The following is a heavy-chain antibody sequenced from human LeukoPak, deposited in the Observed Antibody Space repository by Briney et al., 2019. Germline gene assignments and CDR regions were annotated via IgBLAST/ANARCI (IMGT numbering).Heavy chain of an antibody. CDR2: INHSGST. V-gene: IGHV4-34*01. Sequence: SETLSLTCAVYGGSFSGYYWSWIRQAPRKGLEWIGEINHSGSTNYNPSLKSRVTISLDTSKNQFSLKLTSVTAADTAVYYCAREKTYYDSIGNYYGGVFDYWGQGTLVTVSS. D-gene: IGHD3-22*01. CDR3: AREKTYYDSIGNYYGGVFDY. J-gene: IGHJ4*02. CDR1: GGSFSGYY.